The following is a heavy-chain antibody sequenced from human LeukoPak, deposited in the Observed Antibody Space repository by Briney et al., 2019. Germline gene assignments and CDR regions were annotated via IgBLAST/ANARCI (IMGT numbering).Heavy chain of an antibody. Sequence: GASVKVSCKASRGTFSSYAISWVRQAPGQGLEWMGWINPNSGGTNYAQKFQGRVTMTRDTSISTAYMELSRLRSDDTAVYYCARNAKIRFLEWFAWFDPWGQGTLVTVSS. CDR1: RGTFSSYA. CDR3: ARNAKIRFLEWFAWFDP. D-gene: IGHD3-3*01. CDR2: INPNSGGT. V-gene: IGHV1-2*02. J-gene: IGHJ5*02.